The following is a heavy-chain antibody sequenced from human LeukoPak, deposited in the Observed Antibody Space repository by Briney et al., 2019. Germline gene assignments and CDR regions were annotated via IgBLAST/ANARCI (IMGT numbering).Heavy chain of an antibody. CDR2: INPSGGST. V-gene: IGHV1-46*01. Sequence: ASVKVSFKASGYTFTSYYMHWVRQAPGQGLEWMGIINPSGGSTSYAQKFQGRVTMTRDMSTSTVYMELSSLRSEDTAVYYCARDREGQTYWFDPWGQGTLVTVSS. J-gene: IGHJ5*02. CDR1: GYTFTSYY. CDR3: ARDREGQTYWFDP.